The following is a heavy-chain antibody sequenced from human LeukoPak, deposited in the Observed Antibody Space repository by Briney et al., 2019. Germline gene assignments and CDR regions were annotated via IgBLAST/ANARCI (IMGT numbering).Heavy chain of an antibody. CDR2: IYSGSST. Sequence: PGGSLRLSCAASGFTFSSYWMHWVRQAPGKGLEWLAVIYSGSSTYYADSVKGRFTISRDNSKNTLYLQMNSLRAEDTAVYYCARDRSSGWYVYDYWGQGTLVTVSS. J-gene: IGHJ4*02. D-gene: IGHD6-19*01. CDR1: GFTFSSYW. V-gene: IGHV3-53*01. CDR3: ARDRSSGWYVYDY.